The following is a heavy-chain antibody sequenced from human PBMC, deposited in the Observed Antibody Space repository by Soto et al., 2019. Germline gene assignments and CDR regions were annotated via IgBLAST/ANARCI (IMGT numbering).Heavy chain of an antibody. J-gene: IGHJ3*02. Sequence: QVQLVQSGAEVKKPGASVKVSCKASGYTFTSYGFSWVRQAPGQGLEWMGWSSAYNGNTNYAQKLQGRVTMTTDTSTNTAYMELRSLRSDDTAVYYCARDLRYFEFKLYSDAFDIWGQGTMVTVSS. CDR1: GYTFTSYG. CDR2: SSAYNGNT. D-gene: IGHD3-9*01. V-gene: IGHV1-18*04. CDR3: ARDLRYFEFKLYSDAFDI.